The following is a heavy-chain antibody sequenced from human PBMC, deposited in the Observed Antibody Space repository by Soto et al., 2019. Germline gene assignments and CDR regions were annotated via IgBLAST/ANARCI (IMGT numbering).Heavy chain of an antibody. CDR3: ARDGISLSLWFGRGTAFDI. V-gene: IGHV3-48*03. J-gene: IGHJ3*02. CDR2: INNVGTAI. CDR1: GLALSDRQ. Sequence: GGSLRLSCAGSGLALSDRQMDWVRQAPGKGLEWVSYINNVGTAIYYADSVKGRFTISRDNAKNTLYLQMNSLRAEDTAVYYCARDGISLSLWFGRGTAFDIWGQGTMVTVSS. D-gene: IGHD3-10*01.